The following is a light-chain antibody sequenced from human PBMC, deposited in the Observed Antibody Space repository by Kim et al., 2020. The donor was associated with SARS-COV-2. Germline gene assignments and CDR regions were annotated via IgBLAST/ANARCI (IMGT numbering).Light chain of an antibody. Sequence: DVQMTQSPSSLATSVGDRVTLTCRASQDIGNYLAWYQQKPGKVPKLLIYGASTLQSGVPSRFSGSGSGTDFIRTISSLQPEDVATYYCQKYNSAPFTFGPGTRLEIK. J-gene: IGKJ5*01. V-gene: IGKV1-27*01. CDR2: GAS. CDR3: QKYNSAPFT. CDR1: QDIGNY.